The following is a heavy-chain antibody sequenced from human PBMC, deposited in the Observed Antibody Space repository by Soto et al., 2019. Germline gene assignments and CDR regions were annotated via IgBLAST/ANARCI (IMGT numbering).Heavy chain of an antibody. J-gene: IGHJ4*02. V-gene: IGHV4-61*01. Sequence: SETLSLTCTVSGDSISSPHYYWTWIRHPPGKGLEWIGYIFHSGNSNYHPSLKSRVTISVDTSKSQISLRLTSVTAADTAVYYCARASGLGVAHIDYWGQGTLVTVSS. D-gene: IGHD6-19*01. CDR2: IFHSGNS. CDR1: GDSISSPHYY. CDR3: ARASGLGVAHIDY.